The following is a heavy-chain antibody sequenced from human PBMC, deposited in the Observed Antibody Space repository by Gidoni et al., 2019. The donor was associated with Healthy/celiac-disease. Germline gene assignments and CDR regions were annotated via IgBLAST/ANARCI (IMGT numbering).Heavy chain of an antibody. J-gene: IGHJ4*02. CDR3: ARGARWAQHPTPFDY. Sequence: QVQLVESGGGVVQPGRSLRLSCAASGFTFSSYGMHWVRQAPGKGLEWVAVIWYDGSTKYYADSVKGRFTISRDNSKNTLYLQMNSLRAEDTAVYYCARGARWAQHPTPFDYWGQGTLVTVSS. V-gene: IGHV3-33*01. D-gene: IGHD1-26*01. CDR2: IWYDGSTK. CDR1: GFTFSSYG.